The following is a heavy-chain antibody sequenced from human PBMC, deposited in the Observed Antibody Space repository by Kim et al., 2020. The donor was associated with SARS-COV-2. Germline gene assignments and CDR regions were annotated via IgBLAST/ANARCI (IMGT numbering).Heavy chain of an antibody. D-gene: IGHD5-12*01. CDR3: SRDTGDGYNYFDY. CDR1: GGSISSYY. V-gene: IGHV4-59*13. CDR2: IYYSGST. Sequence: SETLSLTCTVSGGSISSYYWSWIRQPPGKGLEWIGYIYYSGSTNYNHSPKSRITISVDTSKNQFSLKLSSVTAADTAVYYCSRDTGDGYNYFDYWGQGTLVTVSS. J-gene: IGHJ4*02.